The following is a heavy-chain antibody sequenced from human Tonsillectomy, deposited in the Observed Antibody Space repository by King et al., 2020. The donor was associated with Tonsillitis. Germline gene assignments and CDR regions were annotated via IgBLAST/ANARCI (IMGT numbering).Heavy chain of an antibody. D-gene: IGHD2-21*01. CDR2: ITGTSSRT. CDR1: GFSFSGYA. Sequence: VQLVESGGGLVQPGGSLRLSCAASGFSFSGYAMSWVRQAPGKGLEWVSTITGTSSRTYYADSVKGRFTISRDNSKNTLYLQMKNLTAEDTAVYYCAEDWQFHADFGAELTASLYSGYDNWGQGTLVTVSS. J-gene: IGHJ4*02. V-gene: IGHV3-23*04. CDR3: AEDWQFHADFGAELTASLYSGYDN.